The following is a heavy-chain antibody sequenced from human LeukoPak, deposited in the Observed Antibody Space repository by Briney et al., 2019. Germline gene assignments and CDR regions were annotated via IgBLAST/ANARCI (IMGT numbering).Heavy chain of an antibody. D-gene: IGHD6-13*01. V-gene: IGHV1-18*01. J-gene: IGHJ3*02. CDR2: ISAYNGNT. CDR3: ALLGPGDSSWYGGAFDI. CDR1: GYTFTSYG. Sequence: ASVKVSCKASGYTFTSYGISWVRQAPGQGLEWMGWISAYNGNTNYAQKLQGRVTMTTDTSTSTAYMELRSLRSDDTAVYYCALLGPGDSSWYGGAFDIWGQGTMVTVSS.